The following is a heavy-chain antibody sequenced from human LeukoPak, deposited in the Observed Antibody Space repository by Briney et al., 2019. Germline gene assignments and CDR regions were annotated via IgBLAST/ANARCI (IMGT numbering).Heavy chain of an antibody. V-gene: IGHV1-2*02. J-gene: IGHJ4*02. CDR2: INPSSGGT. Sequence: ASVKVSCKASGYTFTGYYIHWVRQAPGQGLEWMGLINPSSGGTNYAQKFQGRVTMTRDTSISTAYMELSRLTSDDTAVYYCARDDALVATGSFDYWGQGTLVTVSS. D-gene: IGHD5-12*01. CDR3: ARDDALVATGSFDY. CDR1: GYTFTGYY.